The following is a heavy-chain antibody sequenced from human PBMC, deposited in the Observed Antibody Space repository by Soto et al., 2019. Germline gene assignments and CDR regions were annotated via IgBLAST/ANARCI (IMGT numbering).Heavy chain of an antibody. CDR3: AKDPGGQQLVMGFYYY. V-gene: IGHV3-23*01. Sequence: PGGSLRLSCAASGFTFSSYAMSWVRQAPGKGLEWVSAISGSGGSTYYADSVKGRFTISRDNSKNTLYLQMNSLRAGDTAVYYCAKDPGGQQLVMGFYYYWGQGTLVTVSS. D-gene: IGHD6-13*01. CDR1: GFTFSSYA. J-gene: IGHJ4*02. CDR2: ISGSGGST.